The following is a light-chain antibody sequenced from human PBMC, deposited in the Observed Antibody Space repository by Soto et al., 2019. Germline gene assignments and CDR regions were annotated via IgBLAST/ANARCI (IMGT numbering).Light chain of an antibody. CDR3: SSYTSTTLV. Sequence: QPASVSGSPGQSITISCTGTSSDVGGSNHVSWYQQHPGKAPKLMIYGVSNRPSGISNRVSGSKSGNTASLTISGLQAEDEADYYCSSYTSTTLVFGGGTKLTVL. V-gene: IGLV2-14*01. CDR2: GVS. J-gene: IGLJ2*01. CDR1: SSDVGGSNH.